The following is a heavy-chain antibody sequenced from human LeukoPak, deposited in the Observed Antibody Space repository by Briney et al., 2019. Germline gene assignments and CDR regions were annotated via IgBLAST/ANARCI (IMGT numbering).Heavy chain of an antibody. J-gene: IGHJ6*02. CDR2: ISGSGGST. Sequence: GGSLRLSCAASGFTFSSYAMSWVRQAPGKGLEWVSAISGSGGSTYYADSVKGRFTISRDNSKNTLYLQMNSLRAEDTAVYYCAKDLYSGYDPYNYYGMDVWGQGTTVTVSS. CDR1: GFTFSSYA. D-gene: IGHD5-12*01. V-gene: IGHV3-23*01. CDR3: AKDLYSGYDPYNYYGMDV.